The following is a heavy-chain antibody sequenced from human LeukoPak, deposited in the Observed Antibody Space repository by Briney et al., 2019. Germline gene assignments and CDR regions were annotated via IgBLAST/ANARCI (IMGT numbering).Heavy chain of an antibody. CDR1: GYTFTGYY. V-gene: IGHV1-2*02. Sequence: ASVKVSCKASGYTFTGYYMHWVRQATGQGLEWMGWINPNSGGTTYAQKFQGRVTMTRDTSISTAYMEVSRLRYDDTAVYYCARLGVEDYWGQGTLVTVSS. CDR3: ARLGVEDY. J-gene: IGHJ4*02. D-gene: IGHD2-8*01. CDR2: INPNSGGT.